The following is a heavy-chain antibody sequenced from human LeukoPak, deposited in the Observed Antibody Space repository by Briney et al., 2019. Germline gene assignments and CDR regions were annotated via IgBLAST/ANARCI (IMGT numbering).Heavy chain of an antibody. J-gene: IGHJ4*02. D-gene: IGHD3-3*01. V-gene: IGHV1-69*04. Sequence: SVKVSCTASGGTFSSYAISWVRQAPGQGLEWMGRIIPILGIANYAQKFQGRVTITADKSTSTAYMELSSLRSEDTAVYYCARERSGYYIDYWGQGTLVTVSS. CDR3: ARERSGYYIDY. CDR1: GGTFSSYA. CDR2: IIPILGIA.